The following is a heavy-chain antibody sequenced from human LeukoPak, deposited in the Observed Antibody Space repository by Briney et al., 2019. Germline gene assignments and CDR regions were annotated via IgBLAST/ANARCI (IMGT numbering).Heavy chain of an antibody. CDR3: ARDQVAYESSSYYPYWYSDL. Sequence: GGSLRLSCAASGFTFRTYGIHWVRQAPGKGLEWVAVISYDGSKTYYAESVKGRFTISRDNPRNTLYLQMNSLRPEDTAVYYCARDQVAYESSSYYPYWYSDLWGRGTLVTVSS. V-gene: IGHV3-30*03. D-gene: IGHD3-22*01. J-gene: IGHJ2*01. CDR1: GFTFRTYG. CDR2: ISYDGSKT.